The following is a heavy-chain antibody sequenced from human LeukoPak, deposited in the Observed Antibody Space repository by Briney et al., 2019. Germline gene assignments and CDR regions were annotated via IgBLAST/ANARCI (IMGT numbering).Heavy chain of an antibody. D-gene: IGHD2-2*02. J-gene: IGHJ4*02. CDR2: ISGSGGST. V-gene: IGHV3-23*01. Sequence: PGGTLRLSCAASGFTFSSYAMSWVRQAPGKGLEWVSAISGSGGSTYYADSVKGRFTISRDNSKNTLYLQMNSLRAEDTAVYFCAKDHHCTSASCYTHEFDYWGQGTLVTVSS. CDR3: AKDHHCTSASCYTHEFDY. CDR1: GFTFSSYA.